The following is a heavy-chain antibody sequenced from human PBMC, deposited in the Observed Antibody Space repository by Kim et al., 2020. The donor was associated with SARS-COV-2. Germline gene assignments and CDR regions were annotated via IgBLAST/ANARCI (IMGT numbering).Heavy chain of an antibody. V-gene: IGHV3-15*01. Sequence: GGSLRLSCAASGFTFIDAWMSWVRQAPGKGLEWVVLIKSKTDGGTTDYAAPVKGRFTISRDVSQNTLYLQMNSLKTEATATYYCTTMASASFDYWGQGTL. CDR3: TTMASASFDY. D-gene: IGHD5-12*01. CDR2: IKSKTDGGTT. CDR1: GFTFIDAW. J-gene: IGHJ4*02.